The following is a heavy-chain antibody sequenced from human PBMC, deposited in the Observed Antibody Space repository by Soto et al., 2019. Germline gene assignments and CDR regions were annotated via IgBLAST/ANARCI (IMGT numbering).Heavy chain of an antibody. CDR3: ALAAHIGVIASYMDY. Sequence: QVQLVQSGAEVKKPGSSVKVSCKASGGTFSSYAISWVRQAPGQGLEWMGGIIPIFGTANYAQKFQGRVTITADESTSTADMELSRMRSEDTAVYSWALAAHIGVIASYMDYWGQGTLVTVSS. D-gene: IGHD3-22*01. V-gene: IGHV1-69*12. CDR1: GGTFSSYA. CDR2: IIPIFGTA. J-gene: IGHJ4*02.